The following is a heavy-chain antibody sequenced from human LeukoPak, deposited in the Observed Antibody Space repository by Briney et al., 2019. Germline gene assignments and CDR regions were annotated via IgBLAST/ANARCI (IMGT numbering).Heavy chain of an antibody. Sequence: SETLSLTCTVSGGSISSSSYYWGCTRQPPGKGLEWIGSIYYSGNTYYNPSLKSRLTISVDTSKNQFSLKLSSVTAADTAVYYCARDSLGAGTVGATSGYWGQGTLVTVSS. CDR2: IYYSGNT. V-gene: IGHV4-39*02. D-gene: IGHD1-26*01. J-gene: IGHJ4*02. CDR1: GGSISSSSYY. CDR3: ARDSLGAGTVGATSGY.